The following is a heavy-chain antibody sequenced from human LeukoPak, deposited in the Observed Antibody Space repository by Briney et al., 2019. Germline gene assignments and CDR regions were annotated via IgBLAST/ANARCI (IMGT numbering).Heavy chain of an antibody. V-gene: IGHV1-69*02. J-gene: IGHJ4*02. D-gene: IGHD3-22*01. CDR2: IIPILGIA. Sequence: SVKVSCKASGGTFSSYTISWVRQAPGQGLEWMGRIIPILGIANYAQKLQGRVTMTTDTSTSTAYMELRSLRSDDTAVYYCARSITMIVVVPDYWGQGTLVTVSS. CDR3: ARSITMIVVVPDY. CDR1: GGTFSSYT.